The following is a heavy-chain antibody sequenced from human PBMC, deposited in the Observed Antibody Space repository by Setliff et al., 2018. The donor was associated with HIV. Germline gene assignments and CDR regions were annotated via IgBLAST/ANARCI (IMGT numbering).Heavy chain of an antibody. CDR2: IHGGNGNT. CDR3: ARGSSGWPYYFDY. Sequence: ASVKVSCKTSGYPFKSYPMHWVRQAPGQRLEWMGWIHGGNGNTKDSQKFQGRVTITRDTSARTAYMDLTSLRSEDTAVYYCARGSSGWPYYFDYWGQGTLVTVSS. D-gene: IGHD6-19*01. V-gene: IGHV1-3*01. CDR1: GYPFKSYP. J-gene: IGHJ4*02.